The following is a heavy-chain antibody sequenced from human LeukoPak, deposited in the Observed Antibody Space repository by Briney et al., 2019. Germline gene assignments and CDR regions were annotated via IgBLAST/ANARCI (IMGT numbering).Heavy chain of an antibody. J-gene: IGHJ3*02. CDR1: GFTFSNYW. V-gene: IGHV3-74*01. CDR3: ARAAYGDYDAFDI. D-gene: IGHD4-17*01. CDR2: INTDGSRT. Sequence: GGSLRLSCAASGFTFSNYWIHWVRQAPGKGLVWVSRINTDGSRTSYADSVEGRFTISRDNAKITLYLQVNSLRAEDTAVYYCARAAYGDYDAFDIWGQGTMVTVSS.